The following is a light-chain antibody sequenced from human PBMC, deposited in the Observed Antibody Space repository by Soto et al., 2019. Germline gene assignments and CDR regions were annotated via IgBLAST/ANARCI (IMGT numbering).Light chain of an antibody. V-gene: IGKV3-15*01. Sequence: EIVMTQSPATLSVSPGEGATLSCRASHSVSSRLAWYQQKPGQAPRLLIYGASTRATGLPARFSGSGSGTEFTLTISSLQSEDFAVYYCHHYTNWPLTFGGGTKVEI. CDR3: HHYTNWPLT. CDR1: HSVSSR. J-gene: IGKJ4*01. CDR2: GAS.